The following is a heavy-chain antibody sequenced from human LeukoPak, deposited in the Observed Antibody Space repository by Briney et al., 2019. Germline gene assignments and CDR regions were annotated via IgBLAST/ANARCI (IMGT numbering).Heavy chain of an antibody. CDR3: AREGGYDILTGYYYYYYYMDV. CDR2: ISSSSYI. CDR1: GFTFSSYS. D-gene: IGHD3-9*01. J-gene: IGHJ6*03. V-gene: IGHV3-21*01. Sequence: PGGSLRLSCAASGFTFSSYSMNWVRQAPGKGLEWVSSISSSSYIYYADSVKGRFTISRDNAKNSLYLQMNSLRAEDTAVYYCAREGGYDILTGYYYYYYYMDVWGKGTTVTVSS.